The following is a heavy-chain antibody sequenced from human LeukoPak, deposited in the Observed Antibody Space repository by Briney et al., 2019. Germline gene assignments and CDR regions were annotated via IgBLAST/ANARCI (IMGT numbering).Heavy chain of an antibody. J-gene: IGHJ5*02. D-gene: IGHD1-26*01. V-gene: IGHV4-59*01. CDR1: GGSISSYY. Sequence: PSETLSLTCTVSGGSISSYYWSWIRQPPGRGLEWIGYIYYSGSTNYNPSLKSRVTISVDTSKNQFSLKLGSVTAADTAVYYCARGLVVGATDWFEPWGQGTLVTLSS. CDR2: IYYSGST. CDR3: ARGLVVGATDWFEP.